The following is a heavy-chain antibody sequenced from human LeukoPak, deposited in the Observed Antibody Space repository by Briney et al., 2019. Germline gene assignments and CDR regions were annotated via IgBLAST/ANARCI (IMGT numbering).Heavy chain of an antibody. CDR1: GFTFCDYA. CDR2: IRSKAFGETA. Sequence: GGSLRLSCTVSGFTFCDYAINWVRQAPGKGLEWVGFIRSKAFGETAEYAASVKGRFTISRDDSKSIAYLQMNSLKTEDTAVYYCTRDRGSSTLGDYWGQGTLVTVSS. J-gene: IGHJ4*02. CDR3: TRDRGSSTLGDY. V-gene: IGHV3-49*04. D-gene: IGHD7-27*01.